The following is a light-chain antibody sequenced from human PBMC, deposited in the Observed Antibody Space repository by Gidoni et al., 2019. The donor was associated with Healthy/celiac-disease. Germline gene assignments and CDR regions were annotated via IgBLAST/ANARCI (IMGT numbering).Light chain of an antibody. CDR2: DAS. J-gene: IGKJ5*01. Sequence: DLQMTPSPSSLSASVGDRVSITCQASQDISNYLNWYQQKPGKAPKLLIYDASNLETGVPSRFSGSGSGTDFTLTISSLQPEDIATYYCQQYDNLRITFGQGTRLEIK. CDR1: QDISNY. V-gene: IGKV1-33*01. CDR3: QQYDNLRIT.